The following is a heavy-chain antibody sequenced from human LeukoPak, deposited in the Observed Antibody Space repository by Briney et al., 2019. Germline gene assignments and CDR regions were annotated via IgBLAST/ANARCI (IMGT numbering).Heavy chain of an antibody. J-gene: IGHJ6*03. V-gene: IGHV3-48*01. D-gene: IGHD2-15*01. CDR1: GFTFSSYN. Sequence: PGGSLRLSCAASGFTFSSYNMNWVRQAPGKGLEWVSYISSSSSTIYYADSVKGRFTISRDNAKNSLYLQMNSLRAEDTAVYYCASLSGAARSYYYYMDVWGKGTTVTVSS. CDR2: ISSSSSTI. CDR3: ASLSGAARSYYYYMDV.